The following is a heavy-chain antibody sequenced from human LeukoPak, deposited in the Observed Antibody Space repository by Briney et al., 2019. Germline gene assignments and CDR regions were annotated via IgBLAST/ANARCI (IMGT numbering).Heavy chain of an antibody. D-gene: IGHD1-26*01. V-gene: IGHV1-18*01. Sequence: GASVKVSCKASGYTFTSYAMHWVRQAPGQGLEWMGWISAYNGNTNYAQKLQGRVTMTTDTSTSTAYMELRSLRSDDTAVYYCARVDRVGASRGCDYWGQGTLVTVSS. CDR1: GYTFTSYA. CDR3: ARVDRVGASRGCDY. J-gene: IGHJ4*02. CDR2: ISAYNGNT.